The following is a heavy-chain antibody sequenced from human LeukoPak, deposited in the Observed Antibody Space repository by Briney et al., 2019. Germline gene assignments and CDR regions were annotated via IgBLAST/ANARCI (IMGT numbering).Heavy chain of an antibody. CDR2: MSPNNGHT. CDR3: ARNPYGTGHFDP. D-gene: IGHD2-8*02. V-gene: IGHV1-8*01. Sequence: ASVKVSCKASGYTFTTYDINWVRQATGRGLEWLGWMSPNNGHTGYAQKFQGRVTLTRDTSINTAYMELSSLTSEDMAVYYCARNPYGTGHFDPWGQGSLVTVSS. CDR1: GYTFTTYD. J-gene: IGHJ5*02.